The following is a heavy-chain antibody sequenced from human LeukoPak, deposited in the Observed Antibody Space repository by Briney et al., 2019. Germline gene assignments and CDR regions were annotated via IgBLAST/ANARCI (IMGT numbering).Heavy chain of an antibody. D-gene: IGHD3-22*01. J-gene: IGHJ4*02. V-gene: IGHV3-64*01. CDR3: ARALYDTSGYYYGDFDY. Sequence: GGSLRPSCAASGFTFSTYAMHWVRQAPGKGLEYVSAINSDGSSTYYANSVKGRFTISRDNSKNTLYLQMGSLRADDMAVYYCARALYDTSGYYYGDFDYWGQGTLVTVSS. CDR2: INSDGSST. CDR1: GFTFSTYA.